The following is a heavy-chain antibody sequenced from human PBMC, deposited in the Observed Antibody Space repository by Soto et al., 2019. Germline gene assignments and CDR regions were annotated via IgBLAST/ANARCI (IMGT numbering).Heavy chain of an antibody. CDR1: GGSISNSNYY. J-gene: IGHJ6*02. D-gene: IGHD3-10*01. CDR2: IYYSGST. V-gene: IGHV4-39*01. Sequence: XETLSLTCTVSGGSISNSNYYWGWVRQPPGKGLEWIGSIYYSGSTYYNPSLKSRVTISIDTSKNQFSLKLSSVTAADTAVYYCEGQRDYQGMDVWGQGTTVTVSS. CDR3: EGQRDYQGMDV.